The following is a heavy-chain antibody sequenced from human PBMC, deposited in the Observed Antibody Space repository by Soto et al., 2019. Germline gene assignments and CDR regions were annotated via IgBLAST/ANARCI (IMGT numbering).Heavy chain of an antibody. Sequence: GGSLRLSCAASGFTFSSYDMHWVRQATGKGLEWVSAIGTAGDTYYPGSVKGRFTISRENAKNSLYLQMNSLRAEDTAVYFCARGRYCSGGSCYFPYYYGMDVWGQGTTVTGLL. D-gene: IGHD2-15*01. CDR1: GFTFSSYD. CDR3: ARGRYCSGGSCYFPYYYGMDV. J-gene: IGHJ6*02. V-gene: IGHV3-13*01. CDR2: IGTAGDT.